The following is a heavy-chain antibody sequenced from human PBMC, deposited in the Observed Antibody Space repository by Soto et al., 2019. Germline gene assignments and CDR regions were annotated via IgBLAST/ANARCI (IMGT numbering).Heavy chain of an antibody. J-gene: IGHJ4*02. CDR3: AKEQPSGSGRTAAY. Sequence: QVQLVESGGGVVQPGRSLRLSCAASGFTFSSCGMHWVRQAPGKGLEWVAVVTYEENEIHYADSVKGRFTISSDNSKNKVYLQMDSLGVEDAAVYYCAKEQPSGSGRTAAYWGQGTLITASS. CDR2: VTYEENEI. V-gene: IGHV3-30*18. CDR1: GFTFSSCG. D-gene: IGHD2-2*01.